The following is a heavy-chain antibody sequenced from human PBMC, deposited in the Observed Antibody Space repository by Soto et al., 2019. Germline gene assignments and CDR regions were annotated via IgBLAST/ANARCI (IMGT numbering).Heavy chain of an antibody. CDR1: GGSISSGGYY. CDR2: IYYSGST. D-gene: IGHD3-10*01. Sequence: QVQLQESGPGLVKPSQTLSLTCTVSGGSISSGGYYWSWIRQHPGKGLEWIGYIYYSGSTYYNPSLKSRVTISVDPSKNQFSLKLSSVTAADTAVYYCARYRRYYYGSGSYPTHAFDIWGQGTMVTVSS. J-gene: IGHJ3*02. CDR3: ARYRRYYYGSGSYPTHAFDI. V-gene: IGHV4-31*03.